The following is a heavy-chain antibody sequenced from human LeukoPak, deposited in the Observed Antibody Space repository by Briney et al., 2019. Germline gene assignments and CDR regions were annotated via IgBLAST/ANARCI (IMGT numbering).Heavy chain of an antibody. D-gene: IGHD3-9*01. CDR2: INPNSGGT. V-gene: IGHV1-2*02. J-gene: IGHJ3*02. CDR1: GYTFTGYY. Sequence: ASVKVSCKASGYTFTGYYMHWVRQAPGQGLEWMGWINPNSGGTNYAQKFQGRVTMTRDTSISTAYMELSRLRSDDTAVYYCARDLTPVLATDYDILTGYYVDAFDIWGQGTMVTISS. CDR3: ARDLTPVLATDYDILTGYYVDAFDI.